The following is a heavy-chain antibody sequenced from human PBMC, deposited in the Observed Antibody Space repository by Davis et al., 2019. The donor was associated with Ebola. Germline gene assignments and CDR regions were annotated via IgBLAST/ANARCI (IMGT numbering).Heavy chain of an antibody. CDR2: IYYSGST. Sequence: SETLSLTCTVSGGSISSSSYYWGWIRQPPGKGLEWIGSIYYSGSTYYNPSLKSRVTISVDTSKNQFSLKLSSVTAADTAVYYCARRGRWFRLYYFDYWGQGTLVTVSS. CDR3: ARRGRWFRLYYFDY. CDR1: GGSISSSSYY. V-gene: IGHV4-39*01. J-gene: IGHJ4*02. D-gene: IGHD3-16*01.